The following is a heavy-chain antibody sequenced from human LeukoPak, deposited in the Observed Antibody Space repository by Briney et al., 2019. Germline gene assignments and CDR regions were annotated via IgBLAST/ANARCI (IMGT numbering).Heavy chain of an antibody. Sequence: PETLSLTCTVSGGSISSYYWSWIRQPPGKGLEWIVYIYYSGSTNYNPSLKSRVTISVDTSKNQFSLKLSSVTAADTAVYYCARGVYYDFWSGYYPAYWFDPWGQGTLVTVSS. CDR3: ARGVYYDFWSGYYPAYWFDP. D-gene: IGHD3-3*01. V-gene: IGHV4-59*01. J-gene: IGHJ5*02. CDR2: IYYSGST. CDR1: GGSISSYY.